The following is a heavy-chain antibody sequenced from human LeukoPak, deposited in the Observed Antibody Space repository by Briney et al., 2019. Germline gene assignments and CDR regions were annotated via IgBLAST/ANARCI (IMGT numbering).Heavy chain of an antibody. CDR3: AKRQVTTMFDY. D-gene: IGHD4-17*01. CDR2: ISDSGWST. V-gene: IGHV3-23*01. J-gene: IGHJ4*02. CDR1: GFTFSSYA. Sequence: PGGSLRLSCAASGFTFSSYAMTWVRQATGKGLEWVSGISDSGWSTYYTDSVKGRFTISRDNSRNTLYLQMNSLRAEDTAVYYCAKRQVTTMFDYWGQGTLVTVSS.